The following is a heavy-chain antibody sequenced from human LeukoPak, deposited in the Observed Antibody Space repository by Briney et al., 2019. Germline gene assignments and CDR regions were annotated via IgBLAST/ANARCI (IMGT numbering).Heavy chain of an antibody. CDR2: IYYSGST. CDR1: GDSVSSGSYY. CDR3: AGVKRYFDY. Sequence: SETLSLTCTVSGDSVSSGSYYWRWIRQPPGKGLEWIGYIYYSGSTNYNPSLKGRVTISVDTSKNQFSLKLSSVTAADTAVYYCAGVKRYFDYWGQGTLVTVSS. D-gene: IGHD3-9*01. V-gene: IGHV4-61*01. J-gene: IGHJ4*02.